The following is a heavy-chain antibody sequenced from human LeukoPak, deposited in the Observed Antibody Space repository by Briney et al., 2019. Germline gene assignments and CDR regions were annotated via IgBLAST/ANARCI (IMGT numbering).Heavy chain of an antibody. CDR3: ARVVPAAMEIAY. CDR1: GGSIGSADYY. V-gene: IGHV4-30-4*01. CDR2: IYYSGST. D-gene: IGHD2-2*01. J-gene: IGHJ4*02. Sequence: PSQTLSLTCTVSGGSIGSADYYRSWIRQPPGKGLEWIGYIYYSGSTYYNPSLKSRVTISVDTSKNQFSLKLSSVTTADTAVYYCARVVPAAMEIAYWGQGTLVTVSS.